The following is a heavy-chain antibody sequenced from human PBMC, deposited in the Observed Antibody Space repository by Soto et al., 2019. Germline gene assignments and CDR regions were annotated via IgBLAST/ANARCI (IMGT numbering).Heavy chain of an antibody. V-gene: IGHV4-39*01. D-gene: IGHD2-8*02. Sequence: LSLTCTVSGGSISSSSYYWGWIRQPPGKGLEWIGSIYYSGSTYYNPSLKSRVTITVDTSKNQFSMKLSPVTAADTAVYYCARASAILGHSYYYYGMDAWGQGTTVTVSS. J-gene: IGHJ6*02. CDR3: ARASAILGHSYYYYGMDA. CDR2: IYYSGST. CDR1: GGSISSSSYY.